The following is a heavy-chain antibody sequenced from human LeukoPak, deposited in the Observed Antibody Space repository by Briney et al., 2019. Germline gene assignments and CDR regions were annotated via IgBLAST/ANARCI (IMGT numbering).Heavy chain of an antibody. Sequence: HSGGSLRLSCAASGFTVSSNYMSWVRQAPGKGLEWVSGLTGNGGTTYYADSVKGRFTISRDNSRNTVYLQMNSLRAEDTAVYYCANDLGWIQLNLGRGQGTLVTVSS. CDR3: ANDLGWIQLNLG. V-gene: IGHV3-23*01. J-gene: IGHJ4*02. D-gene: IGHD5-18*01. CDR2: LTGNGGTT. CDR1: GFTVSSNY.